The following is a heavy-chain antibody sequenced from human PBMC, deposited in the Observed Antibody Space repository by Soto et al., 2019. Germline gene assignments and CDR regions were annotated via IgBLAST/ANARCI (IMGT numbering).Heavy chain of an antibody. V-gene: IGHV3-74*01. Sequence: EVQLVESGGGLVQPGGSLRLSCAASGFTFSSYWMHWVRQAPGKGLVWVSRINIDGSRISHADFVKGRCTISRGDAKNTVYMQMNTLRVEDTAVYYCIRGDGDSFDGNGYVGRHWGQGNLVSVPS. J-gene: IGHJ4*02. CDR2: INIDGSRI. CDR1: GFTFSSYW. D-gene: IGHD3-22*01. CDR3: IRGDGDSFDGNGYVGRH.